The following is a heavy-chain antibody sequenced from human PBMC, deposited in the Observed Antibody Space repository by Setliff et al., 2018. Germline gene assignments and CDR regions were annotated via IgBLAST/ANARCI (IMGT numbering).Heavy chain of an antibody. CDR1: GFTFDDYA. D-gene: IGHD2-15*01. Sequence: GGSLRLSCAASGFTFDDYAMHWVRQAPGKGLEWVSGISWNSDKINYADSVRGRLTISRDNSQNTLYLQMNSLSPEDTALYYCASSSGGNYEAYFDYWGQGTLVTVSS. V-gene: IGHV3-9*01. J-gene: IGHJ4*02. CDR2: ISWNSDKI. CDR3: ASSSGGNYEAYFDY.